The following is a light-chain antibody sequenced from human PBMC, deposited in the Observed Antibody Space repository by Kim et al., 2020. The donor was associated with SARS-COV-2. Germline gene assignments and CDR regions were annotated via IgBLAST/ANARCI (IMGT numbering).Light chain of an antibody. CDR1: SSDVGGYNY. CDR2: SVS. CDR3: SSYTSSSTVV. Sequence: GQSITISCTGTSSDVGGYNYVSWYQQHPGKAPKLMIHSVSHRPSGVSNRFSGSKSGNTASLTISGLQAEDEADYYCSSYTSSSTVVFGGGTQLTVL. J-gene: IGLJ2*01. V-gene: IGLV2-14*03.